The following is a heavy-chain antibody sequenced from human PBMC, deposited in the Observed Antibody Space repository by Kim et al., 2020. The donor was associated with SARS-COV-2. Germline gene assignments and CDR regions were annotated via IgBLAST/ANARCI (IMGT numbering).Heavy chain of an antibody. CDR1: GYTFTSYA. V-gene: IGHV7-4-1*02. J-gene: IGHJ3*02. Sequence: ASVKVSCKASGYTFTSYAMNWVRQAPGQGLEWMGWINTNTGNPTYAQGFTGRFVFSLDTSVSTAYLQISSLKAEDTAVYYCARVWQYDYSNYDAPWGAFDIWGQGTMVTVSS. CDR2: INTNTGNP. D-gene: IGHD4-4*01. CDR3: ARVWQYDYSNYDAPWGAFDI.